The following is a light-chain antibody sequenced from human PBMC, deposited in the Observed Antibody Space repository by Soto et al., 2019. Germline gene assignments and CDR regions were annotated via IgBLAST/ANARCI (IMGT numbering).Light chain of an antibody. CDR1: RSDVGGYNY. V-gene: IGLV2-14*01. J-gene: IGLJ2*01. CDR2: DGS. CDR3: SSDTSSSTPVV. Sequence: QSALTKPASVSGSPGQSIPISCTGTRSDVGGYNYVSWYQQHPGKAPKLMIYDGSNRPSGVSNRFSGSKSGNTASLTISGLQAEDEADYYCSSDTSSSTPVVFGGGTKLTVL.